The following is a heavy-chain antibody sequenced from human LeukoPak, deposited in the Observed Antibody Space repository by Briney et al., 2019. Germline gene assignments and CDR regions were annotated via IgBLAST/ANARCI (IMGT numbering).Heavy chain of an antibody. Sequence: GGSLRLSCAASGFTFSSYAMHWVRQAPGKGLEWVAVISYDGSNKYYADSVKGRFTISRDNAKNSLYLQMNSLGAEDTAVYYCARVSAAGPNDYWGQGTLVTVSS. J-gene: IGHJ4*02. V-gene: IGHV3-30-3*01. D-gene: IGHD6-13*01. CDR1: GFTFSSYA. CDR3: ARVSAAGPNDY. CDR2: ISYDGSNK.